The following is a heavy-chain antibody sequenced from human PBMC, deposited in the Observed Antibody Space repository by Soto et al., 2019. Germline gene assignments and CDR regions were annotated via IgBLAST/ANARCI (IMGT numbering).Heavy chain of an antibody. Sequence: SVKVSCKASGGTFSSYTISWVRQAPGQGLEWMGSFIPIHGITIYAQKFQGRVTMTEDKSTDTAYMELSSLRSEDAAVYYCATYYGSGSYSYPFDYWGQGTLVTVSS. V-gene: IGHV1-69*02. CDR1: GGTFSSYT. CDR3: ATYYGSGSYSYPFDY. CDR2: FIPIHGIT. D-gene: IGHD3-10*01. J-gene: IGHJ4*02.